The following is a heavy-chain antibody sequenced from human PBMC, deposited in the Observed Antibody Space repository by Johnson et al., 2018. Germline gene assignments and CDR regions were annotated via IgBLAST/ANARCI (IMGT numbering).Heavy chain of an antibody. D-gene: IGHD1-14*01. CDR2: IYPGDSDP. Sequence: VQLVESGAAVTKPGESLKISCKGSGYSFTSYWIGWVRQMPGKGLEWMGIIYPGDSDPRYSPSFQGQVTISADKSHSTAHLQRNSLKASDTAMYYWARPQAPGSGDAFDIWGQGTMVTVSS. CDR3: ARPQAPGSGDAFDI. V-gene: IGHV5-51*03. CDR1: GYSFTSYW. J-gene: IGHJ3*02.